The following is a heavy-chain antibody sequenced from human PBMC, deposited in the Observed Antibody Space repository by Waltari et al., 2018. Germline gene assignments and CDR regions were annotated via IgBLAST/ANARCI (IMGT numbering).Heavy chain of an antibody. V-gene: IGHV1-2*02. D-gene: IGHD6-13*01. Sequence: QVQLVQSGAEGKKPGASVKVSCKASGYTFPGHERHWVRQAPGQGLEWMGWINPNSGGTNYAQKFQGRVTMTRDTSISTAYMELSRLRSDDTAVYYCARDSAAAGSPSFDYWGQGTLVTVSS. CDR1: GYTFPGHE. CDR2: INPNSGGT. J-gene: IGHJ4*02. CDR3: ARDSAAAGSPSFDY.